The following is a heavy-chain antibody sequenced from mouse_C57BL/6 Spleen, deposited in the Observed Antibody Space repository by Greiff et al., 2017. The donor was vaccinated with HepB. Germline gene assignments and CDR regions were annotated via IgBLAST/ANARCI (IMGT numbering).Heavy chain of an antibody. CDR1: GYTFTSYT. D-gene: IGHD1-1*01. Sequence: QVQLQQSGAELARPGASVKMSCKASGYTFTSYTMHWVKQRPGQGLEWIGYINPSSGYTKYNQKFKDKATFTADKSSSTAYMQLSSLTSEDSAVYYCAREYYYGIYYWGQGTTLTVAS. J-gene: IGHJ2*01. CDR3: AREYYYGIYY. V-gene: IGHV1-4*01. CDR2: INPSSGYT.